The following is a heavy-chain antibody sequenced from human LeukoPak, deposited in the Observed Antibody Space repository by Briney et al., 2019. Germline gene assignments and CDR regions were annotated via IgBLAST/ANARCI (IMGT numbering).Heavy chain of an antibody. CDR1: GFTVSSNY. V-gene: IGHV3-66*02. D-gene: IGHD1-26*01. CDR2: IYSGGST. CDR3: ARAGIVGAYGDAFDI. Sequence: GGSLRLSCAASGFTVSSNYMSWVRQAPGKGLEWVSVIYSGGSTYYADSVKGRFTISRDNSKNTLYLQMNSLRAEVTAVYYCARAGIVGAYGDAFDIWGQGTMVTVSS. J-gene: IGHJ3*02.